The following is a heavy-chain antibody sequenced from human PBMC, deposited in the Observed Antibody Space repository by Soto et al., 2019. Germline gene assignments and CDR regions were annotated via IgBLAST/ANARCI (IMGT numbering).Heavy chain of an antibody. Sequence: QVQLVQSGAEVKKPGASVKVSCKASGYTFTRSGISWVRQAPGQGLEWMGWISTYNGDTNYAQTFQGRVTMTTDTTTSTVHMEGRSLRSDDTAVYYCAXXXXXXXNXHGMDVWGQGTPVTVSS. CDR2: ISTYNGDT. CDR3: AXXXXXXXNXHGMDV. J-gene: IGHJ6*02. V-gene: IGHV1-18*01. CDR1: GYTFTRSG.